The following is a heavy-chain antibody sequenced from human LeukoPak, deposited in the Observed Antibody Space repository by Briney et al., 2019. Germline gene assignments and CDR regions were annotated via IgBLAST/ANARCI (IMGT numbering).Heavy chain of an antibody. D-gene: IGHD2-8*01. CDR3: ATLNGPLFEY. CDR1: GFTFSNYW. Sequence: GESLKISSAASGFTFSNYWMSWVRQAPGKGLEWVASIHQHGNEKYFVDSVRGRFTISRDNAKNSLYLQMSSLRAEDTAVYYCATLNGPLFEYWGQGTLVTVSS. V-gene: IGHV3-7*01. J-gene: IGHJ4*02. CDR2: IHQHGNEK.